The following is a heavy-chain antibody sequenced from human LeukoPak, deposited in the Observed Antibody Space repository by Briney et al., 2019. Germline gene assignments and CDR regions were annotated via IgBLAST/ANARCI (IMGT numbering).Heavy chain of an antibody. CDR1: GGSISRFY. CDR2: IYTSGST. J-gene: IGHJ5*02. CDR3: ARGPYYDILTGYYPTPPWFDP. D-gene: IGHD3-9*01. Sequence: SETLSLTCTVSGGSISRFYWSWIRRPAGKGLEWIGRIYTSGSTNYNPSLKSRVTISVDTSKNQFSLKLSSVTAADTAVYYCARGPYYDILTGYYPTPPWFDPWGQGTLVTVSS. V-gene: IGHV4-4*07.